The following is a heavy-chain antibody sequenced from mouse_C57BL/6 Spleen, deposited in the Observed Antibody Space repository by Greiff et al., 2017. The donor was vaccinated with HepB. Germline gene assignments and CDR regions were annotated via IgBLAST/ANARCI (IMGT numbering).Heavy chain of an antibody. CDR3: AREGLGFDY. D-gene: IGHD4-1*01. V-gene: IGHV1-19*01. Sequence: EVQLQQSGPVLVKPGASVKMSCKASGYTFTDYYMNWVKQSHGKSLEWIGVINPYNGGTSYNQKFKGKATLTVDKSSSTAYMELNSLTSEDSAVYYCAREGLGFDYWGQGTTLTVSS. CDR1: GYTFTDYY. CDR2: INPYNGGT. J-gene: IGHJ2*01.